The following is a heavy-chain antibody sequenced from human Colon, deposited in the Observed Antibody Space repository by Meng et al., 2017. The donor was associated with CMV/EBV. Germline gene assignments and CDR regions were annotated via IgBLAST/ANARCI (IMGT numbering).Heavy chain of an antibody. D-gene: IGHD3-3*01. Sequence: GGSLRLSCGASGFIFSDYSMSWIRQAPGKGLEWLSYMTNSGNTITYADSVKGRFTIPRDNAKNSLYLDMNSLRVEETAMYYCVRDGVTPDHWGQGTLVTVSS. CDR1: GFIFSDYS. V-gene: IGHV3-11*01. CDR2: MTNSGNTI. J-gene: IGHJ4*02. CDR3: VRDGVTPDH.